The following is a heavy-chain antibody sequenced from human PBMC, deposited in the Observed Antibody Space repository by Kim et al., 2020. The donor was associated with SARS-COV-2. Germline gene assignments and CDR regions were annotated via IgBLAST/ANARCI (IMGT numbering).Heavy chain of an antibody. D-gene: IGHD3-22*01. CDR1: GFTFDDYA. J-gene: IGHJ5*02. V-gene: IGHV3-9*01. CDR3: AKDATYYYDSSGYYLDR. Sequence: GGSLRLSCAASGFTFDDYAMHWVRQAPGKGLEWVSGISWNSGSIGYADSVKGRFTISRDNAKNSLYLQMNSLRAEDTALYYCAKDATYYYDSSGYYLDRWGQGTLVTVSS. CDR2: ISWNSGSI.